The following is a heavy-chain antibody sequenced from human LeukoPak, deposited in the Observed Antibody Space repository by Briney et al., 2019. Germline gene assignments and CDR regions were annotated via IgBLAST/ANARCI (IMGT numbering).Heavy chain of an antibody. CDR1: GFTFSDYY. CDR3: ARDPIYGDYVDY. J-gene: IGHJ4*02. CDR2: ISSSGSTI. Sequence: GGSLRLSCAASGFTFSDYYMSWIRQAPGKGLEWVSYISSSGSTIYYADSVKGRFTISRDNAKNSLYLQMNSPRAEDTAVYYCARDPIYGDYVDYWGQGTLVTVSS. D-gene: IGHD4-17*01. V-gene: IGHV3-11*01.